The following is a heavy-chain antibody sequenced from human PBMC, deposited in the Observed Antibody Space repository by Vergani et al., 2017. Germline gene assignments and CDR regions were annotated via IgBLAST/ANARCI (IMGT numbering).Heavy chain of an antibody. J-gene: IGHJ4*01. CDR3: AKHLGAWVVDY. D-gene: IGHD4/OR15-4a*01. Sequence: QVQLVESGGGVVQRGGSLRLSCATSGFTLSNYDMQWIRQGPGKGLECVAFIQFDRSNQYYADSVKGRFTLSRDFSKNTLYLQMNSLRTDDTAMYYCAKHLGAWVVDY. V-gene: IGHV3-30*02. CDR2: IQFDRSNQ. CDR1: GFTLSNYD.